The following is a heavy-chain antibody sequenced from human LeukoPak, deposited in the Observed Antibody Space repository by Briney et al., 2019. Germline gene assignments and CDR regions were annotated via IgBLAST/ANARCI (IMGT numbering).Heavy chain of an antibody. CDR2: IYHSGST. V-gene: IGHV4-38-2*02. CDR3: VKSGGYGLIDY. D-gene: IGHD1-26*01. Sequence: SETLSLTCTVSGYSISSGYYWGWIRQPPGKGLEWIGSIYHSGSTYYNPSLKSRVTMSLDTSKNQFSLRLNSVTAADTAMYFCVKSGGYGLIDYWGQGTLVTVSS. J-gene: IGHJ4*02. CDR1: GYSISSGYY.